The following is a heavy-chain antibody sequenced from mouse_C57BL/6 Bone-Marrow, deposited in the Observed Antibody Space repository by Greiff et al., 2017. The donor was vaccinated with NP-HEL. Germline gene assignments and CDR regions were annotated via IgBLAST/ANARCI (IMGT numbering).Heavy chain of an antibody. CDR3: ARDRLGDFDY. J-gene: IGHJ2*01. CDR1: CYTFTSYW. D-gene: IGHD4-1*01. Sequence: VKLQQPGAELVRPGTSVKLSCKASCYTFTSYWMHWVKQRPGQGLEWIGVIDPSDSYTNYNQKFKGKATLTVDTSSSTAYMQLSSLTSEDSAVYYCARDRLGDFDYWGQGTTLTVSS. CDR2: IDPSDSYT. V-gene: IGHV1-59*01.